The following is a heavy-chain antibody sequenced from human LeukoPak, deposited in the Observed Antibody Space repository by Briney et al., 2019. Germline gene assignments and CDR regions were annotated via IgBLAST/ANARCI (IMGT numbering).Heavy chain of an antibody. CDR1: GFTFSDYY. J-gene: IGHJ4*02. CDR2: ISSSGSTI. D-gene: IGHD2-2*01. CDR3: ARPLGYCSSTSCSIDY. V-gene: IGHV3-11*01. Sequence: PGGSLRLSCAASGFTFSDYYMSWIRQAPGKGLEWVSYISSSGSTIYYADSVKGRFTISRDNAKNSLYLQMNSLRSDDTAVYYCARPLGYCSSTSCSIDYWGQGTLVTVSS.